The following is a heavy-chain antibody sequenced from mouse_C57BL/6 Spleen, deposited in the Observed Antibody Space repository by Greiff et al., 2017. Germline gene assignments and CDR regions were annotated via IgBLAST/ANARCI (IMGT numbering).Heavy chain of an antibody. CDR1: GYTFTDYE. D-gene: IGHD2-3*01. Sequence: QVQLQQSGAELVRPGASVTLSCKASGYTFTDYEMHWVKQKPVHGLEWIGAIGPETGGTAYNQKFKGKAILTADKSSSTAYMELRSLTAEDSAVYYCAGGGNDDPADWGQGTLVTVSA. CDR3: AGGGNDDPAD. V-gene: IGHV1-15*01. J-gene: IGHJ3*01. CDR2: IGPETGGT.